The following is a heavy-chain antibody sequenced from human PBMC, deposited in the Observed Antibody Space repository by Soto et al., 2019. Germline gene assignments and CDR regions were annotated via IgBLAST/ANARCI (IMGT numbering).Heavy chain of an antibody. CDR2: ISGYNANT. CDR1: GYSFTRYG. CDR3: ARMGDVPYYYYGLDV. Sequence: QVQLVQSGAEVKKPGASVKVSCKASGYSFTRYGFSWVRQAPGQGLEWMGWISGYNANTNYPENLQGRVTMTTDTSTSTAYMEVRNLISDDTAVYYCARMGDVPYYYYGLDVWGQGTTVTVSS. J-gene: IGHJ6*02. D-gene: IGHD3-16*01. V-gene: IGHV1-18*01.